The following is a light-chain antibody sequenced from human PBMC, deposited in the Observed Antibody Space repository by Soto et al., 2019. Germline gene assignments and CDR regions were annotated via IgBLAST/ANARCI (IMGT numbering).Light chain of an antibody. CDR2: DVS. CDR3: SSYTSSSRV. J-gene: IGLJ2*01. Sequence: QSVLTQPASVSGSPGQSITISCTGTSSDVGGYNYVSWYQQHPGKAPKLMIYDVSNRPSGVSNRFSGSKSGSTASLTISGLQAEDEADYYCSSYTSSSRVFGGGTKLTVL. V-gene: IGLV2-14*01. CDR1: SSDVGGYNY.